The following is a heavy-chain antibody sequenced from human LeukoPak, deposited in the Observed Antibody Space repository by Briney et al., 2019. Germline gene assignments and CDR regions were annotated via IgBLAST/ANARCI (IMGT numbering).Heavy chain of an antibody. CDR1: GYTFTSYG. J-gene: IGHJ6*02. Sequence: GASVKVSCKASGYTFTSYGISWVRQAPGQGLEWMGWISAYNGNTNYAQKLQGRVTMTTDTSTSTAYMELRSLRSDDTAVYYCARVGRFGELSNPTYGMDVWGQGTTVTVSS. D-gene: IGHD3-10*01. CDR2: ISAYNGNT. V-gene: IGHV1-18*01. CDR3: ARVGRFGELSNPTYGMDV.